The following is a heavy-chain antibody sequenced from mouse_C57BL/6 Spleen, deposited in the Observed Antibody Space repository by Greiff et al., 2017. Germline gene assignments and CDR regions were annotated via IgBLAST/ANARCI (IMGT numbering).Heavy chain of an antibody. D-gene: IGHD1-1*01. V-gene: IGHV5-17*01. CDR3: ARGHYGSSYAMDY. CDR1: GFTFSDYG. Sequence: EVQRVESGGGLVKPGGSLKLSCAASGFTFSDYGMHWVRQAPEKGLEWVAYISSGSSTIYYADTVKGRFTISRDKAKNTLFLQMTSLRSEDTAMYYCARGHYGSSYAMDYWGQGTSVTVSS. CDR2: ISSGSSTI. J-gene: IGHJ4*01.